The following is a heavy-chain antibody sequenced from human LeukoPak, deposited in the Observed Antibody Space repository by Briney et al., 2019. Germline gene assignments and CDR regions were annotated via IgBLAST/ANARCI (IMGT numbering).Heavy chain of an antibody. V-gene: IGHV4-39*01. Sequence: SETLSLTCTVSGGSISSSSYYWGWIRQRPGKGLEWIGSIYYSGSTYYNPSLKSRVTISVDTSKNQLSLKPTSVTAADTAVYYCARHGGAAGGHWGQGTLVTVSS. CDR1: GGSISSSSYY. CDR3: ARHGGAAGGH. J-gene: IGHJ4*02. CDR2: IYYSGST. D-gene: IGHD6-13*01.